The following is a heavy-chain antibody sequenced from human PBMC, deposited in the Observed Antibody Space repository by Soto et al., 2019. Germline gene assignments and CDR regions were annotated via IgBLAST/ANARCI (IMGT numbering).Heavy chain of an antibody. Sequence: GSLRLSCAASGFTFSSYAMSWVRQAPGKGLEWVSAISGSGGSTYYADSVKGRFTISRDNSKNTLYLQMNSLRAEDTAVYYCAKVLGIAVAGTKLGYYYYGMDVWGQGTTVTVSS. V-gene: IGHV3-23*01. J-gene: IGHJ6*02. CDR3: AKVLGIAVAGTKLGYYYYGMDV. CDR1: GFTFSSYA. CDR2: ISGSGGST. D-gene: IGHD6-19*01.